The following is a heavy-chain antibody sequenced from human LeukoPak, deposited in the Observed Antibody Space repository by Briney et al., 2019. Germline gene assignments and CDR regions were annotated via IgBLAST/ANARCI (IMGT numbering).Heavy chain of an antibody. V-gene: IGHV3-23*01. CDR2: ISDSGGST. Sequence: PGGSLRLSCAASGFTFSSYAMSWVRQAPGKGLEWVSAISDSGGSTYYADSVKGRFTISRDNSKNTLYLQMNSLRAEDTAVYYCAKAYSGYDADWYFDLWGRGTLVTVSS. D-gene: IGHD5-12*01. CDR1: GFTFSSYA. CDR3: AKAYSGYDADWYFDL. J-gene: IGHJ2*01.